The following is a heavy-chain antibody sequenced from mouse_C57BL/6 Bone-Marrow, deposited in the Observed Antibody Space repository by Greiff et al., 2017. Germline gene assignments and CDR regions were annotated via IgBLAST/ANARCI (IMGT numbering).Heavy chain of an antibody. Sequence: QVQLQQPGAELVKPGASVKMSCKASGYTFTSYWITWVKQRPGQGLEWIGDIYPGSGSTNYNEKFKSKATLTVDTSSSTAYMQLSSLTSEDSAVYYGARSRDYDGAMDYWGQGTSVTVSS. CDR1: GYTFTSYW. D-gene: IGHD2-4*01. V-gene: IGHV1-55*01. CDR2: IYPGSGST. J-gene: IGHJ4*01. CDR3: ARSRDYDGAMDY.